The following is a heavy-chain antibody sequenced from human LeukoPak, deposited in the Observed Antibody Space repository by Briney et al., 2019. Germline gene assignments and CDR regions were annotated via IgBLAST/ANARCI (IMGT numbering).Heavy chain of an antibody. D-gene: IGHD3-9*01. Sequence: ASVKVSCKASGYTFTSYDINWVRQATGQGLEWMGWMNPNSGNTGYAQKFQGRVTMTRNTSISTAYMELSSLRSEDTAVYYCARGHSYDILTGYDYWGQGTLVTVSS. CDR3: ARGHSYDILTGYDY. CDR1: GYTFTSYD. J-gene: IGHJ4*02. CDR2: MNPNSGNT. V-gene: IGHV1-8*01.